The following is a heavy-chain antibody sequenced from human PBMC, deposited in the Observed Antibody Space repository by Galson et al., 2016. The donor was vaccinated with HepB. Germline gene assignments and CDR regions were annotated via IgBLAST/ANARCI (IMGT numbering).Heavy chain of an antibody. V-gene: IGHV2-70*11. J-gene: IGHJ4*02. CDR3: EGQYYDSGHY. CDR2: IDWDDDK. Sequence: ALVKPTQTLRLTCTFYEFSVTATGLCVSWIRQPPGKALEWLARIDWDDDKYYSTSLRTRLTISRDTSKNQVVLTMSNMDPVDTATYYCEGQYYDSGHYWGQGTLVTVSS. D-gene: IGHD3-22*01. CDR1: EFSVTATGLC.